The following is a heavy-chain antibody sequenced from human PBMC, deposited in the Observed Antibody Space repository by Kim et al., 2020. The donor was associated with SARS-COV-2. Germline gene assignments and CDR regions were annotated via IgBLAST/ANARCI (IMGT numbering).Heavy chain of an antibody. D-gene: IGHD6-13*01. J-gene: IGHJ4*02. Sequence: FSENFRARSTMTTDTSANIAYMELSSLRSEDTAVYFCARDEWAAAGTCFDYWGQGTPVTVSS. V-gene: IGHV1-3*01. CDR3: ARDEWAAAGTCFDY.